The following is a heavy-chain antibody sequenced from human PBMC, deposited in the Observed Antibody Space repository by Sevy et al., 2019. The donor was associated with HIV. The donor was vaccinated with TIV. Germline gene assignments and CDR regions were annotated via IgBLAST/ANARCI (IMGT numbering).Heavy chain of an antibody. D-gene: IGHD2-15*01. CDR2: IFGDGDIT. CDR1: GFTFSSYA. Sequence: GGSLRLSCAASGFTFSSYAMNWVRQAPGKGLEWVSSIFGDGDITYYADSVKGRFTISRDNSENTLYLQMNSLRADDTAVYYCAKGYCSGGSCPRDYYYYGMDVWGQGTTVTVSS. V-gene: IGHV3-23*01. J-gene: IGHJ6*02. CDR3: AKGYCSGGSCPRDYYYYGMDV.